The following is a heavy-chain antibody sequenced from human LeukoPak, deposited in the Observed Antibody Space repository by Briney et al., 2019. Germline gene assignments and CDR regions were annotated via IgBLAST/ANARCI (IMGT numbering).Heavy chain of an antibody. D-gene: IGHD1-26*01. CDR1: GYTFTSYS. CDR3: ARDGGATRGDY. Sequence: GASVKVSCKASGYTFTSYSIHWVRQAPGQGLEWMGIINPSGGTTTYTQKFQGRVTMTRDMSTSTVYMELSSLRSDDTAVYYCARDGGATRGDYWGQGTLVTVSS. J-gene: IGHJ4*02. CDR2: INPSGGTT. V-gene: IGHV1-46*01.